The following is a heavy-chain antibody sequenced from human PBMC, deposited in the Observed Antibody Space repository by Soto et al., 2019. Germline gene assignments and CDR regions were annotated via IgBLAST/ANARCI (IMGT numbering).Heavy chain of an antibody. D-gene: IGHD6-13*01. CDR1: GFPFDDYA. V-gene: IGHV3-9*01. CDR3: VKDESINWYSGHFRH. CDR2: INWNSGSI. J-gene: IGHJ1*01. Sequence: PGGSLRLSCAASGFPFDDYAMQWVRQVPGKGLEWVSGINWNSGSIGYGDSVKGRFAISRDNAKNSLHLQMNSLSAEDTAFYYCVKDESINWYSGHFRHWGQGTLVTVSS.